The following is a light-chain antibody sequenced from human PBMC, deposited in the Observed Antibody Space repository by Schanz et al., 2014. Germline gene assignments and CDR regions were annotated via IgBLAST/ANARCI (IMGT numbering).Light chain of an antibody. CDR3: QSYDSSLSGAYV. V-gene: IGLV2-14*02. Sequence: QSALTQPASVSGSPGQSITVSCTGTSSDVGSYNLVSWYQQHPGKAPKLMIYEDTQRPSGVSNRFSGSKSGNTASLTISGLQAEDEADYYCQSYDSSLSGAYVFGSGTKLTVL. CDR1: SSDVGSYNL. CDR2: EDT. J-gene: IGLJ1*01.